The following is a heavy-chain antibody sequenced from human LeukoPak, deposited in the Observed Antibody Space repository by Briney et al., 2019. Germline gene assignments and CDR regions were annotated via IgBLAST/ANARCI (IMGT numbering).Heavy chain of an antibody. D-gene: IGHD2-15*01. J-gene: IGHJ3*02. Sequence: GASVKVSCKASGYTFTGYYMHWVRQAPGQGLEWMGIINPSGGSTSYAQKFQGRVTMTRDMSTSTVYMELSSLRSEGTAVYYCARDPGLVVVAASDAFDIWGQGTMVTVSS. V-gene: IGHV1-46*01. CDR3: ARDPGLVVVAASDAFDI. CDR1: GYTFTGYY. CDR2: INPSGGST.